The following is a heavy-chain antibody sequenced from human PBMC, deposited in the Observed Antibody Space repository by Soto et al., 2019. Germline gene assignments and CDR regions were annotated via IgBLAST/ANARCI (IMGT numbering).Heavy chain of an antibody. CDR1: GFTFSSYA. V-gene: IGHV3-23*01. Sequence: EVQLLESGGGLVQPGGSLRLSCAASGFTFSSYAMSWVRQAPGKGPEWVSAISGSGGSTYYADSVKGRFTISRDNSKNTLYLHMNSLRAEDTAVYYCAKLERLGSHWFDPWGQGTLVTVSS. CDR3: AKLERLGSHWFDP. CDR2: ISGSGGST. D-gene: IGHD1-1*01. J-gene: IGHJ5*02.